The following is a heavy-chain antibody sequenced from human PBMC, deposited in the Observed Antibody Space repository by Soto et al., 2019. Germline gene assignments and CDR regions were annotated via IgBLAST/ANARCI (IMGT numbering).Heavy chain of an antibody. CDR1: GFTFSSYA. D-gene: IGHD3-3*01. Sequence: LRLSCAASGFTFSSYAMSWVRQAPGKGLEWVSAISGSGGSTYYADSAKGRFTISRDNSKNTLYLQMNSLRAEDTAVYYCAKVGRYDFWSGSTRYYYGMDVWGQGTTVTVSS. CDR3: AKVGRYDFWSGSTRYYYGMDV. V-gene: IGHV3-23*01. J-gene: IGHJ6*02. CDR2: ISGSGGST.